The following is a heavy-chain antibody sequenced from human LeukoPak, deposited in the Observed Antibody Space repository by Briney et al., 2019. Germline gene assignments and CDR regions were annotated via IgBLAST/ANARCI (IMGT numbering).Heavy chain of an antibody. CDR2: IYYSGRT. Sequence: SETLSLTCTVSGGSISRGDNYWSWIRQYPGKGLECIGYIYYSGRTYYNPSLKSRVTISIDTSGSQFSLRLSSVTAADTAVYYCARDRSGSSSLNAFDIWGQGTMVTVSS. CDR3: ARDRSGSSSLNAFDI. D-gene: IGHD3-10*01. CDR1: GGSISRGDNY. V-gene: IGHV4-31*03. J-gene: IGHJ3*02.